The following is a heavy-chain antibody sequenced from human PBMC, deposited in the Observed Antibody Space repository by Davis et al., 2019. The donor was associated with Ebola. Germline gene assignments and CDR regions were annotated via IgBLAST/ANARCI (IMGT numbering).Heavy chain of an antibody. CDR1: GITFSTYW. V-gene: IGHV3-7*01. D-gene: IGHD5-18*01. CDR3: ARDQTALGLREHDAFDI. CDR2: IKHDGSEK. J-gene: IGHJ3*02. Sequence: GGSLRLSCAVSGITFSTYWMSWVRQAPGKRMEWVANIKHDGSEKYYVDSVKGRFTISRDNSKNTLYLQMKSLRAEDTAVYYCARDQTALGLREHDAFDIWGQGTMVTVSS.